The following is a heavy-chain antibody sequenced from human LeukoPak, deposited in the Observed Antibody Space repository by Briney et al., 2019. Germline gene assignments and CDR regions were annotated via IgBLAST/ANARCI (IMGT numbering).Heavy chain of an antibody. J-gene: IGHJ3*02. CDR3: AREYSGRSAWKPGGPSDAFDI. Sequence: GESLKISCKGSGYSFTSHWIGWVRQMPGKGLEWMGIIYPGDSDTRYSPSFQGQVTISADKSISTAYLQWSSLKASDTAMYYCAREYSGRSAWKPGGPSDAFDIWGQGTMVTVSS. D-gene: IGHD2/OR15-2a*01. CDR2: IYPGDSDT. V-gene: IGHV5-51*01. CDR1: GYSFTSHW.